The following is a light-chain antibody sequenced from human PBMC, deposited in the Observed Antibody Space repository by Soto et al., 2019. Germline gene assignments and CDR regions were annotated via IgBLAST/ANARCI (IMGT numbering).Light chain of an antibody. Sequence: DIQMTQSPSTLFASVGDRVTITCRASQSISSWLAWYQQKPGQAPKLLIYKASTLQSGVPSRFSGSGSGTEFTLAINSLQPDDSATYYCQQYNDNWTFGQGTKVDIK. CDR1: QSISSW. CDR3: QQYNDNWT. CDR2: KAS. V-gene: IGKV1-5*03. J-gene: IGKJ1*01.